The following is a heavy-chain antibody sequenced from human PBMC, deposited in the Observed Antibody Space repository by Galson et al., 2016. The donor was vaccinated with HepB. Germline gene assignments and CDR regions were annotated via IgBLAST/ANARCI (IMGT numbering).Heavy chain of an antibody. CDR1: RFTFSSYS. J-gene: IGHJ3*02. CDR3: AKSMLHRIIETGGPGFEI. CDR2: IGYRGDGT. V-gene: IGHV3-23*01. Sequence: SLRLSCAASRFTFSSYSMSWVRQAPGKGLEWVSSIGYRGDGTDYAESVKGRFTISRDNSKNMLYLQMNSLRAEDTAVYQCAKSMLHRIIETGGPGFEIWGQGTMVTVSS. D-gene: IGHD2-15*01.